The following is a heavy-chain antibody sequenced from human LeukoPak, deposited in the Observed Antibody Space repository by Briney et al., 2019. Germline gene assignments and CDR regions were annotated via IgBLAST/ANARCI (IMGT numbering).Heavy chain of an antibody. CDR1: RFIVSNYY. J-gene: IGHJ4*02. D-gene: IGHD1-26*01. V-gene: IGHV3-23*01. CDR3: AKDRVGAMLYFDL. CDR2: LSGSGDTT. Sequence: GGSLRLSCAASRFIVSNYYMSWVRQAPGKGLEWVSALSGSGDTTYYGDSERGRFTISRDNSKNTLYLQINSLRAEDTAVYFCAKDRVGAMLYFDLWGQGTLVTVSS.